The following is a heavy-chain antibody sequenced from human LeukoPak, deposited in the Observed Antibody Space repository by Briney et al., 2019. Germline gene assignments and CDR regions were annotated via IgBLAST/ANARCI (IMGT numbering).Heavy chain of an antibody. CDR1: GFTFSSYW. J-gene: IGHJ6*02. D-gene: IGHD3-10*01. CDR2: INSDGSST. V-gene: IGHV3-74*01. Sequence: GGSLRLSCAASGFTFSSYWMHWVRQAPGKGLVWVSRINSDGSSTSYADSVKGRSTISRDNAKNTLYLQMNSLRAEDTAVYYCARGGRGYYGSGSYYRYYYYYYGMDVWGQGTTVTVSS. CDR3: ARGGRGYYGSGSYYRYYYYYYGMDV.